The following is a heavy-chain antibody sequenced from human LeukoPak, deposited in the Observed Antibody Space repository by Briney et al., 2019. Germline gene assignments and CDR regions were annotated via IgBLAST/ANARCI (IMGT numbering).Heavy chain of an antibody. CDR3: ARVRCSGGSCPYYYYYYYMDV. J-gene: IGHJ6*03. CDR1: GDSFSRRSSY. V-gene: IGHV4-39*07. Sequence: SETLSLTCTASGDSFSRRSSYCGWLRQPPGTGLEWIGSISYSGSTSYNPSLQSRVTISIDTSKNQFSLKLRFVTAADTAVYYCARVRCSGGSCPYYYYYYYMDVWGKGTTVTVSS. CDR2: ISYSGST. D-gene: IGHD2-15*01.